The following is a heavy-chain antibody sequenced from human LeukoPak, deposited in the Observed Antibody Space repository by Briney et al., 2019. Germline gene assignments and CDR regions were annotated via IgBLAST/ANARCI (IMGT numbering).Heavy chain of an antibody. J-gene: IGHJ4*02. CDR1: GFKFSTYG. CDR2: IRHDGSNT. CDR3: AKESRQYQEPSHLDS. D-gene: IGHD1-26*01. V-gene: IGHV3-30*02. Sequence: GGSLRLSCAASGFKFSTYGMHWVRQAPGKGFEWVSFIRHDGSNTYYPDSVRGRFTTSRDNSKNTLYLQINNITAEDTALYYCAKESRQYQEPSHLDSWGQGTLVAVSS.